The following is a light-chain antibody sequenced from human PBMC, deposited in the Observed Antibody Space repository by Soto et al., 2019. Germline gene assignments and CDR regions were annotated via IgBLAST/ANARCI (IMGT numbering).Light chain of an antibody. Sequence: EIVLTQSPATLSLSPGERATLSCRASQSVSGSYVAWYQQKPGQAPRLLIYGASGRATGIPDRFSGSGSGTDFTLTISRLEPEDLAVSYCQQYGSSPLTFGGGTKVDIK. CDR1: QSVSGSY. V-gene: IGKV3-20*01. J-gene: IGKJ4*01. CDR2: GAS. CDR3: QQYGSSPLT.